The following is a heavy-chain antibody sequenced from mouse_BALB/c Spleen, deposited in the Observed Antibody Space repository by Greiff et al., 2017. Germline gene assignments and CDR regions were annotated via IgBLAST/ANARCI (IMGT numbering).Heavy chain of an antibody. Sequence: EVKLVESGGGLVQPGGSLRLSCATSGFTFTDYYMSWVRQPPGKALEWLGFIRNKANGYTTEYSASVKGRFTISRDNSQSILYLQMNTLRAEDSATYYCARDNGRDYAMDYWGQGTSVTVSS. D-gene: IGHD4-1*01. CDR3: ARDNGRDYAMDY. V-gene: IGHV7-3*02. J-gene: IGHJ4*01. CDR1: GFTFTDYY. CDR2: IRNKANGYTT.